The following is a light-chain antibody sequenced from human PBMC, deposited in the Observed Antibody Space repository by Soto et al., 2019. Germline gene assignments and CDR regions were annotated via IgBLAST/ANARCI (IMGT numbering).Light chain of an antibody. CDR3: QQYNSYSPT. Sequence: DIPMTQPPSILSESLGARVTITCRASQSISVWLAWYQQKPGKAPNLLIYKASTLESGVPSRFSGSGSETEFTLTISGLQPGDSATYYCQQYNSYSPTLGQGTKVDI. CDR2: KAS. V-gene: IGKV1-5*03. CDR1: QSISVW. J-gene: IGKJ1*01.